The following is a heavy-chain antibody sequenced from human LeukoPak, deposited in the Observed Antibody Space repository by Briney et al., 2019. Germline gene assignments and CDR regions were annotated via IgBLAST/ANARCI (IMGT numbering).Heavy chain of an antibody. J-gene: IGHJ4*02. CDR2: IHYTGTT. D-gene: IGHD6-19*01. CDR3: ARPPVYSSGCYYFDY. V-gene: IGHV4-39*01. CDR1: SGSISSSSNY. Sequence: PSETLSLTCTVSSGSISSSSNYWGWIRQPPGEGLEWIGSIHYTGTTYYNPSLKSRVTIPIDMSKVQLSLELTSVTAADTAVYYCARPPVYSSGCYYFDYWGQGTLVTVSS.